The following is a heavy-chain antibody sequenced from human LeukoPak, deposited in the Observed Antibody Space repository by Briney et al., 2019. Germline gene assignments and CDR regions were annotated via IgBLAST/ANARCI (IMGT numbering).Heavy chain of an antibody. CDR3: AKWGDYDILTGYYVSDF. CDR1: GFIFRNYA. Sequence: PGASLRLSCAASGFIFRNYAMSWFRQSPGKGLEWVSAITGSGDSTYYADSVKGRFTISRDNSKNTLYVEMNTLRAEDTAVYYCAKWGDYDILTGYYVSDFWGQGTLVTVSS. J-gene: IGHJ4*02. CDR2: ITGSGDST. V-gene: IGHV3-23*01. D-gene: IGHD3-9*01.